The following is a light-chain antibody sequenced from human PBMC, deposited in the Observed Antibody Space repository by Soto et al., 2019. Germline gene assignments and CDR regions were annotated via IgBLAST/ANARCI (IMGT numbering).Light chain of an antibody. CDR3: QQYGDSPLT. CDR1: QSVTSNY. J-gene: IGKJ4*01. V-gene: IGKV3-20*01. CDR2: GTS. Sequence: EIVLTQSPGTLSWSPGERATLSCRASQSVTSNYLVWYQQKPGQAPRLLMYGTSSRATGIPDRFSGSGSGTDFTLTISRLEPEDFAVYYCQQYGDSPLTFGGGTKVEIK.